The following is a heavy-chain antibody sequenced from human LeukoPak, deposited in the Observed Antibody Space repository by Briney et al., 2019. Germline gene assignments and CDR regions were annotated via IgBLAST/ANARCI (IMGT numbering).Heavy chain of an antibody. CDR3: AKPQDGSGSYYDNWFDP. CDR1: GFTFSSYG. Sequence: GGSLRLSCAASGFTFSSYGMHWVRQAPGKGLEWVAFIRYDGSNKYYADSVKGRFTISRDNSKNTLYLQMNSLRAEDTAVYYCAKPQDGSGSYYDNWFDPWGQGTLVTVSS. CDR2: IRYDGSNK. V-gene: IGHV3-30*02. D-gene: IGHD3-10*01. J-gene: IGHJ5*02.